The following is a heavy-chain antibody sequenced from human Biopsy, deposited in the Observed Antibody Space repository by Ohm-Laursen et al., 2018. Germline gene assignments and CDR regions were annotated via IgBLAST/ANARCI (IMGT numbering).Heavy chain of an antibody. V-gene: IGHV4-34*01. D-gene: IGHD2/OR15-2a*01. CDR3: AKNLAVSSYALDI. J-gene: IGHJ3*02. CDR1: GGSLSGYY. Sequence: SDTLSLTCAAYGGSLSGYYWNWIRQSPGKGLEWIGEINNRGFTSNNPSLKSRVTISVDTSKNQFSLKLGSVTAADTAVYYCAKNLAVSSYALDIWGQGTMVTVSS. CDR2: INNRGFT.